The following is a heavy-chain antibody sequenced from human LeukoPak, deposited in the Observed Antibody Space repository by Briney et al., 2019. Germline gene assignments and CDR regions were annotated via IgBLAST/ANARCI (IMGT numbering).Heavy chain of an antibody. D-gene: IGHD6-6*01. CDR3: AIGSSSSAPDY. Sequence: PGGSLRLSCAASGFTVSPNYMNWVRQAPGKGLEWVSVIYTDDATYYADSVKGRFTISRDHSKNTLYLQMNSLRDEDTAVYYCAIGSSSSAPDYWGRGTLVTVSS. CDR2: IYTDDAT. CDR1: GFTVSPNY. V-gene: IGHV3-53*01. J-gene: IGHJ4*02.